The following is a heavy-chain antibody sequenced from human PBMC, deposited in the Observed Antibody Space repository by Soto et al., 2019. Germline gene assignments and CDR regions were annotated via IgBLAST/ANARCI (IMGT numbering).Heavy chain of an antibody. CDR3: ARHRGLERPSYFFAY. CDR1: GGTFSSYA. Sequence: GASVRVSCKASGGTFSSYAISWVRQAPGQGLEWMGGIIPIFGTANYAQKFQGRVTITADESTSTAYMELSSLRSEDTAVYYCARHRGLERPSYFFAYWGQGSLVIVSS. J-gene: IGHJ4*02. D-gene: IGHD1-1*01. CDR2: IIPIFGTA. V-gene: IGHV1-69*13.